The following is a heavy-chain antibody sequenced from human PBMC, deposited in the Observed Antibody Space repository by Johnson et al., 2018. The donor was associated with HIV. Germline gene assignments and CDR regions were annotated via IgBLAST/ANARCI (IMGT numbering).Heavy chain of an antibody. CDR1: GFTFSSYA. D-gene: IGHD5-12*01. CDR2: ISSSGSTI. V-gene: IGHV3-48*04. Sequence: VQLVESGGGVVQPGRSLRLSCAASGFTFSSYAMHWVRQAPGKGLEWVSYISSSGSTIYYADSVEGRFTISRDNAKNSLYLQMNSLRVEDTAVYYCARDESGYDEGFDAFDIWGQGTMLIVSS. CDR3: ARDESGYDEGFDAFDI. J-gene: IGHJ3*02.